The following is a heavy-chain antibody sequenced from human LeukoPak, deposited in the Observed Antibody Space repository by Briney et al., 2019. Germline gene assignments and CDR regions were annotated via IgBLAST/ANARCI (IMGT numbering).Heavy chain of an antibody. Sequence: SETLSLTCTVSGGSISSGDYYWSWIRQPPGKGLEWIGYIYYSGSTYYNPSLKSRVTISVDTSKNQFSLKLSSVTAADTAVYYCARVLSKDGLFDIWGRGTMVTVSS. CDR3: ARVLSKDGLFDI. CDR1: GGSISSGDYY. D-gene: IGHD4/OR15-4a*01. J-gene: IGHJ3*02. V-gene: IGHV4-30-4*01. CDR2: IYYSGST.